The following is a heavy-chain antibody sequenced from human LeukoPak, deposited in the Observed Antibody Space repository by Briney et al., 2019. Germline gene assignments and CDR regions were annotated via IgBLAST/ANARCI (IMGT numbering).Heavy chain of an antibody. V-gene: IGHV3-30-3*01. Sequence: GGSLRLSCAASGFTFSSYAMHWVRQAPGKGLEWVAVISYDGSNKYYAGSVKGRFTISRDNSKNTLYLQMNSLRAEDTAVYYCARDIGYYDESVDYWGQGTLVTVSS. J-gene: IGHJ4*02. D-gene: IGHD3-22*01. CDR2: ISYDGSNK. CDR1: GFTFSSYA. CDR3: ARDIGYYDESVDY.